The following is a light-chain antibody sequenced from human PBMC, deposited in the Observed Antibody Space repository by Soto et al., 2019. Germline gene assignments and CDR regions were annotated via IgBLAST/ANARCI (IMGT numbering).Light chain of an antibody. CDR3: QTWGSGIVV. CDR2: LNSDGSH. J-gene: IGLJ2*01. Sequence: QSVLTQSPSASASLGASVKLTCTLSSGHSNYAIAWHQQQSEKGPRYLMKLNSDGSHSKGDGIPDRFSGSSSGAERYLTIFSLQSEDEADYYWQTWGSGIVVFGGGTKLTVL. V-gene: IGLV4-69*01. CDR1: SGHSNYA.